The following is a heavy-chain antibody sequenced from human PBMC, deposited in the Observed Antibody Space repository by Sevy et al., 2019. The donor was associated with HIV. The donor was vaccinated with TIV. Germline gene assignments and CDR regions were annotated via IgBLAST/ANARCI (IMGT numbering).Heavy chain of an antibody. D-gene: IGHD3-22*01. J-gene: IGHJ4*02. V-gene: IGHV4-39*01. CDR1: GGSISSSSYY. Sequence: GSLRLSCTVSGGSISSSSYYRGWIRQAPGKGLEWIGSIYDSGSTYYNPSLKSRVTISVDTSKNQFSLKLSSVTAADTAVYYCASGENYYDSSGYPYFDYWGQGTLVTVSS. CDR3: ASGENYYDSSGYPYFDY. CDR2: IYDSGST.